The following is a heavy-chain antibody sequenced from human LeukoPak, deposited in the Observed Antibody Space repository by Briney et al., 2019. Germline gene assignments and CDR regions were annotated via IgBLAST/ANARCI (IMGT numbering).Heavy chain of an antibody. V-gene: IGHV4-59*01. CDR2: IYYSGST. Sequence: PSETLSLTCTVSGGSISSYYWSWTRQPPGKGLEWIGYIYYSGSTNYNPSLKSRVTISVDTSKNQFSLKLSSVTAADTAVYYCARSTMDDAFDIWGQGTMVTVSS. CDR1: GGSISSYY. J-gene: IGHJ3*02. CDR3: ARSTMDDAFDI. D-gene: IGHD3-10*01.